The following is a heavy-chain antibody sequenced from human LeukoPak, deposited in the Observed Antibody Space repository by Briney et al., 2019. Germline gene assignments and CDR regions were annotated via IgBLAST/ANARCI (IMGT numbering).Heavy chain of an antibody. J-gene: IGHJ4*02. CDR1: GGSIRSSSFY. V-gene: IGHV4-39*01. CDR2: ISYSENT. Sequence: PSETLSLTCTVSGGSIRSSSFYWVWIRQPPGKGLEWIGTISYSENTYYNPSLKCRITISVDTSQYQISLELSSVTAADTAVYYCTRQEVESTMVYWGQGTLVTVSS. CDR3: TRQEVESTMVY. D-gene: IGHD5-18*01.